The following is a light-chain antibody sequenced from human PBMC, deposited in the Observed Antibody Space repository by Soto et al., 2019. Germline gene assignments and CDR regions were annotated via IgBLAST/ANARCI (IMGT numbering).Light chain of an antibody. Sequence: EIVLTQSPGTLSLSPGERATLSCRASQSVSSYLAWYQQKPGQAPRLLIYGASSRATGIPDRFSGSGSGTDFTLTISRLEPEDFAVYYCQQYASTPITFAQGTRLEIK. CDR2: GAS. V-gene: IGKV3-20*01. CDR1: QSVSSY. J-gene: IGKJ5*01. CDR3: QQYASTPIT.